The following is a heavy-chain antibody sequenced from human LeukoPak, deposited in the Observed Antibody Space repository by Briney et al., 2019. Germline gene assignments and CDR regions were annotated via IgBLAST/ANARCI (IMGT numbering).Heavy chain of an antibody. CDR2: MSGRGGST. D-gene: IGHD3-16*02. J-gene: IGHJ4*02. CDR3: AKDSYYDYVWGSYRYTNQLDY. Sequence: GGSLRLSCAASGFTFSNYGMSWVRQAPGKGLEWVSGMSGRGGSTYYADSVKGRFTISRDNSKNTLYLQMNSLRAEDTAVYYCAKDSYYDYVWGSYRYTNQLDYWGQGTLVTVSS. V-gene: IGHV3-23*01. CDR1: GFTFSNYG.